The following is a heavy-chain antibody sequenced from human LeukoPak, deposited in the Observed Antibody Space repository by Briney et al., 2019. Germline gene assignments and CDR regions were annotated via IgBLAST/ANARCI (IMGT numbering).Heavy chain of an antibody. CDR1: GGSISSYY. J-gene: IGHJ5*02. Sequence: SETLSLTCTVSGGSISSYYWSWIRQPPGKGLEWTGYIYYSGSTNYNPSLKSRVTISVDTSKNQFSLKLSSVTAADTAVYYCARGGGLDIVVVVAATEGWFDPWGQGTLVTVSS. V-gene: IGHV4-59*01. CDR3: ARGGGLDIVVVVAATEGWFDP. D-gene: IGHD2-15*01. CDR2: IYYSGST.